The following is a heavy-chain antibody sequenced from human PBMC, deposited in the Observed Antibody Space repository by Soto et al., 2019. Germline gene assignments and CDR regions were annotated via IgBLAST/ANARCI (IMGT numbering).Heavy chain of an antibody. J-gene: IGHJ5*02. V-gene: IGHV4-34*01. CDR3: ARRGRSSSPNWFDP. CDR1: GGSFSGYY. D-gene: IGHD6-6*01. Sequence: PSETLSLTCAVYGGSFSGYYWSWIRQPPGKGLEWIGSINYSGSTYYNPSLKSRVTISVDTSKNQFSLKLSSVTAADTAVYYCARRGRSSSPNWFDPWGQGTLVTVSS. CDR2: INYSGST.